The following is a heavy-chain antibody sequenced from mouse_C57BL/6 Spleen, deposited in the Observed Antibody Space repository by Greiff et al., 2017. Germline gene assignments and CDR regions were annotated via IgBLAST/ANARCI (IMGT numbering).Heavy chain of an antibody. J-gene: IGHJ3*01. CDR2: ISSGSSTI. CDR3: ARGGYACFAWFAY. Sequence: EVLLVESGGGLVKPGGSLKLSCAASGFTFSDYGMHWVRQAPEKGLEWVAYISSGSSTIYYADTVKGRFTISRDNAKNTLFLQMTSLRSEDTALYYCARGGYACFAWFAYWGQGTLVTVSA. CDR1: GFTFSDYG. D-gene: IGHD3-1*01. V-gene: IGHV5-17*01.